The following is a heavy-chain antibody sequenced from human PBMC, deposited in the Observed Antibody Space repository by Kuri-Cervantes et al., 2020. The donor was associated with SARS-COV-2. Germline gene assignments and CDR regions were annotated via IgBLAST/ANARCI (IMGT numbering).Heavy chain of an antibody. D-gene: IGHD6-19*01. V-gene: IGHV1-18*01. Sequence: ASVKVSCKASGYTFTSYGMSWVRQAPGQGLEWMGWISAYNGNTNYAQKLQGRVTMTTDTSTSTAYMELRSLRSDDTAVYYCARSIAVAEYYYYYYYMDVWGKGTTVTVSS. CDR1: GYTFTSYG. J-gene: IGHJ6*03. CDR2: ISAYNGNT. CDR3: ARSIAVAEYYYYYYYMDV.